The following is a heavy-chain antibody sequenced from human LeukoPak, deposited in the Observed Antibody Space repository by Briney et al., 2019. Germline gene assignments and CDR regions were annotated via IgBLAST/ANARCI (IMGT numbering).Heavy chain of an antibody. CDR3: ARSKLLWFGELCDY. CDR1: GGTFSSYA. J-gene: IGHJ4*02. CDR2: IIPIFGTA. Sequence: SVKVSCKASGGTFSSYAISWVRQAPGQGLEWMGGIIPIFGTANYAQKFQGRVTMTRDTSISTAYMELSRLRSDDTAVYYCARSKLLWFGELCDYWGQGTLVTVSS. V-gene: IGHV1-69*05. D-gene: IGHD3-10*01.